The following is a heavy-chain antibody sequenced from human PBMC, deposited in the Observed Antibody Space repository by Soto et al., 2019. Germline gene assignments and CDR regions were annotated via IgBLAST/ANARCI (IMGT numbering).Heavy chain of an antibody. CDR3: ARRGYCSGGSCYGDYYYYYGMDV. D-gene: IGHD2-15*01. CDR2: IYYSGST. CDR1: GGSISSYY. J-gene: IGHJ6*01. Sequence: SETVSLTCTVSGGSISSYYWSWIRQPPGKGLEWIGYIYYSGSTNYNPSLKSRVTISVDTSKNQFSLKLSSVTAADTAVYYCARRGYCSGGSCYGDYYYYYGMDVWGQGTTVTVSS. V-gene: IGHV4-59*08.